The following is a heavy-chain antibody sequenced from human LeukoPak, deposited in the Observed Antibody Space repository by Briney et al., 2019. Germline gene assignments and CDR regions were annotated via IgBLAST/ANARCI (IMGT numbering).Heavy chain of an antibody. CDR1: GFIFTDYW. D-gene: IGHD2-8*01. Sequence: GGSLRLSCAGSGFIFTDYWIDWVRQAPGKGLEWVANIKQDGSEKYYVDSVKGRFTISRDNAKNSLYLQMNSLRAEDTAVYSCARASGVTAVRYFDYWGQGTLVTVSS. CDR2: IKQDGSEK. V-gene: IGHV3-7*01. CDR3: ARASGVTAVRYFDY. J-gene: IGHJ4*02.